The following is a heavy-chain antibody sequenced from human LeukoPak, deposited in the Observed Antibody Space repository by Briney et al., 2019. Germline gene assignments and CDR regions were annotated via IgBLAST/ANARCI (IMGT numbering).Heavy chain of an antibody. Sequence: GGSLRLSCAAAGFTVSSYAMHWVRQAPGKGLEWVAVISYDGSNKYYADSVKGRFTIYRDNSKNTLYLQMNSLRAEDTAVYYCARDMEYYGSGSYYNFDYWGQGTLLTVSS. CDR2: ISYDGSNK. CDR3: ARDMEYYGSGSYYNFDY. V-gene: IGHV3-30*04. CDR1: GFTVSSYA. D-gene: IGHD3-10*01. J-gene: IGHJ4*02.